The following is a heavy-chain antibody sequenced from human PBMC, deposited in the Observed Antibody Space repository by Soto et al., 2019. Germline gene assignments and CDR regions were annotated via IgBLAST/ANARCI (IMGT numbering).Heavy chain of an antibody. CDR2: ISSTTNYI. Sequence: PGGSLRLSCAASGFTFTRYSMNWVRQAPGKGLEWVSSISSTTNYIYYADSMKGRFTVSRDNAKNSVYLDMNSLSAEDTAVYYYARESEDLTSNFDYWGQGTLVTVSS. CDR1: GFTFTRYS. V-gene: IGHV3-21*01. CDR3: ARESEDLTSNFDY. J-gene: IGHJ4*02.